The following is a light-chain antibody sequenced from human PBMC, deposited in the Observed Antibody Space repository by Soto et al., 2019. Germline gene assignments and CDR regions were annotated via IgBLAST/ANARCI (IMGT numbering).Light chain of an antibody. V-gene: IGKV3-20*01. Sequence: EVVLTQSPVTLSLSPGERATLSCRASQSFRGLLAWYQQKPGQAPRLLIYAASSRATGIPDRFSGSGSGTDFSLTVSRLEPEDFAVYYCQQYDTSPRTFGQGTKV. CDR3: QQYDTSPRT. J-gene: IGKJ1*01. CDR2: AAS. CDR1: QSFRGL.